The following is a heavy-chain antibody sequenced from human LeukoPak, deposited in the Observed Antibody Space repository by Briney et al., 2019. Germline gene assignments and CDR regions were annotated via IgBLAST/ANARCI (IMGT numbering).Heavy chain of an antibody. Sequence: GGSLRLSCAASGLTVSKNYMSWVRQAPGKGLESVSVIYSGGSTYYADSVRGRFTISRDNSKNTLYLQMNSLRADDTAVYYCATFDNPFGYWGQGTLVTVSS. CDR1: GLTVSKNY. V-gene: IGHV3-53*01. CDR2: IYSGGST. J-gene: IGHJ4*02. D-gene: IGHD3-9*01. CDR3: ATFDNPFGY.